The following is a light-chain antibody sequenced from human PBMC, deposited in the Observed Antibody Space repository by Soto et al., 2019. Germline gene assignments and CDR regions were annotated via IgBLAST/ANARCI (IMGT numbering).Light chain of an antibody. CDR2: GAS. V-gene: IGKV1-39*01. J-gene: IGKJ2*01. CDR1: HTFSSF. Sequence: DIQMTQSPSSLSASVGDTVTITCRASHTFSSFLNWYQQRPGKAPKLLISGASTLRSGVPSRFSGSGSGTKFTLTINGLQPEDFATYYCLQSYRSPFTFGQGPKLEVK. CDR3: LQSYRSPFT.